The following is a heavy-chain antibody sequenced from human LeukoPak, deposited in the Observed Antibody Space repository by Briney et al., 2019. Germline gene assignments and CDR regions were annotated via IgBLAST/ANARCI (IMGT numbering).Heavy chain of an antibody. D-gene: IGHD1-26*01. CDR3: AKDRYSGNHLLKDY. CDR1: GFIFNNYC. CDR2: ISGSGGST. Sequence: GGSLRLSCAASGFIFNNYCMTWVRQAPGKGLEWVSAISGSGGSTYYADSVKGRFTISRDNSKNTLYLQMNSLRAEDTAVYYCAKDRYSGNHLLKDYWGQGTLVTVSS. V-gene: IGHV3-23*01. J-gene: IGHJ4*02.